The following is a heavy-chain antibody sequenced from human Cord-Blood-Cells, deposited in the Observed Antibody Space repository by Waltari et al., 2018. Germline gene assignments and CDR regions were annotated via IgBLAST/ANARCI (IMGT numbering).Heavy chain of an antibody. D-gene: IGHD6-13*01. J-gene: IGHJ3*02. CDR2: ISYDGINK. V-gene: IGHV3-30*04. CDR1: GFTFSSYA. CDR3: ARYPSWYDAFDI. Sequence: QVQLVESGGGVVQPGRSLRLSCAASGFTFSSYAMHWVRQAPGKGLEWVAVISYDGINKYYAESVKGRFTISRDNSKNTLYLQMNSLRAEDTAVYYCARYPSWYDAFDIWGQGTMVTVSS.